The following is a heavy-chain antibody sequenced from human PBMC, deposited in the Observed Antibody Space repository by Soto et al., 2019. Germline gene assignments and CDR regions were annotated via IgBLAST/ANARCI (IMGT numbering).Heavy chain of an antibody. Sequence: PGESLKISCKGSGYNFIGSWIGWVRQMPGKGLEWMGIISPGDSDARYSPAFQGQVTMSVDKSIGTAYLQWNSLQASDTAMYYCARLVVWDRSSSYQSDYFDFWGQGTLVTVSS. CDR2: ISPGDSDA. D-gene: IGHD3-22*01. V-gene: IGHV5-51*01. CDR1: GYNFIGSW. CDR3: ARLVVWDRSSSYQSDYFDF. J-gene: IGHJ4*02.